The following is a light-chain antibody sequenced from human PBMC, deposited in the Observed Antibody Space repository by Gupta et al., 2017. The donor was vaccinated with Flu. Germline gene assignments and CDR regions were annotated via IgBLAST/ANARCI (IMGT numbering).Light chain of an antibody. V-gene: IGKV3-20*01. Sequence: EIVLTQSPGTLSLSPGERATLSCRASQSVSSSYLAWYQQKPGQAPRLLIYGASSRATGIPDRLSGSGSGTDFTLTISRLEPEDFEEYYCQQQWTFGQGTKVEIK. CDR2: GAS. J-gene: IGKJ1*01. CDR1: QSVSSSY. CDR3: QQQWT.